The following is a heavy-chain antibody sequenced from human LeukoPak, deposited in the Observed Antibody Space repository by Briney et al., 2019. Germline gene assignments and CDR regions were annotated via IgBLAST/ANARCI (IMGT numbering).Heavy chain of an antibody. D-gene: IGHD5-18*01. CDR3: ARRYSYVSRYFDL. Sequence: SETLPLTCAVYGGSFSGYYWSWIRQPPGKGLEWIGEINHSGSTNYNPSLKSRVTISVDTSKNQFSLKLSSVTAADTAVYYCARRYSYVSRYFDLWGRGTLVTVSS. CDR2: INHSGST. J-gene: IGHJ2*01. V-gene: IGHV4-34*01. CDR1: GGSFSGYY.